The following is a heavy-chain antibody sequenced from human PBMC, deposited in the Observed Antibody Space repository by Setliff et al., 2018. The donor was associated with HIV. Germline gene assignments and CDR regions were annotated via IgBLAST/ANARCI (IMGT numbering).Heavy chain of an antibody. Sequence: ASVKVSCKASGYTFTNYDINWVRQAPGQGLEWMGWMNPNSGNTGYAQKFQGRVTMTRNTSISTAYMELSSLRSEDTAVYYCARRGIVATIEDWGQGTLVTVSS. CDR1: GYTFTNYD. V-gene: IGHV1-8*02. D-gene: IGHD5-12*01. CDR2: MNPNSGNT. CDR3: ARRGIVATIED. J-gene: IGHJ4*02.